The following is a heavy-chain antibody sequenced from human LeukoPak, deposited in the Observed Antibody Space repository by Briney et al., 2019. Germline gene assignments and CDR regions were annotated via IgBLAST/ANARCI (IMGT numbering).Heavy chain of an antibody. CDR3: ASSSSRLLRYAFDI. V-gene: IGHV3-74*01. D-gene: IGHD6-13*01. CDR1: GFVFGSYW. Sequence: GGSLRLSCAASGFVFGSYWMHWVRQVPGKGLVWVSHINSDGSTTNYADSVKGRFTISRDNAKNSLYLQMNSLRAEDTAVYYCASSSSRLLRYAFDIWGQGTMVTVSS. J-gene: IGHJ3*02. CDR2: INSDGSTT.